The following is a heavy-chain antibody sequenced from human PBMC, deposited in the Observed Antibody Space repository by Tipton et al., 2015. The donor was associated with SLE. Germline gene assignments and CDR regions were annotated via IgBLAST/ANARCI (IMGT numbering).Heavy chain of an antibody. CDR2: ISSSSSTI. CDR3: ATSNLGSSFDY. Sequence: SLRLSCAASGFTFSSYSMNWVRQAPGKGLEWVSYISSSSSTIYYADSVKGRFTISRDNAKNSLYLQMNSLRAEDTAVYSCATSNLGSSFDYWGQGTLVTVSS. J-gene: IGHJ4*02. D-gene: IGHD6-6*01. V-gene: IGHV3-48*01. CDR1: GFTFSSYS.